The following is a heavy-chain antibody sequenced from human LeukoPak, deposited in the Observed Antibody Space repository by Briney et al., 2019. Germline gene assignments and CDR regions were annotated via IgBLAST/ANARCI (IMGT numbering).Heavy chain of an antibody. CDR1: GFTFSSYS. CDR3: ARGLGYSSSWYFDY. D-gene: IGHD6-13*01. CDR2: ISSSSSYI. J-gene: IGHJ4*02. Sequence: TGGSLRLSCAASGFTFSSYSMNWVRQAPGKGLEWVSSISSSSSYIYYADSVKGRFTISRDNAKNSLYLQMNSLRAEDTAVYYCARGLGYSSSWYFDYWGQGTLVTVSS. V-gene: IGHV3-21*01.